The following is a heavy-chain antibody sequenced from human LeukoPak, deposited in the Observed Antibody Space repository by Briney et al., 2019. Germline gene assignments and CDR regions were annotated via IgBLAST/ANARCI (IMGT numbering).Heavy chain of an antibody. D-gene: IGHD3-9*01. V-gene: IGHV4-31*03. Sequence: SETLSLTCTVSGGSISSGGYYWSWIRQHPGKGLEWIGYIYYSGSTHYNPSLKSRVTISVDTSKNQFSLKLSSVTAADTAVYYCARDMTDWWFDPWGQGTLVAVSS. CDR1: GGSISSGGYY. CDR3: ARDMTDWWFDP. CDR2: IYYSGST. J-gene: IGHJ5*02.